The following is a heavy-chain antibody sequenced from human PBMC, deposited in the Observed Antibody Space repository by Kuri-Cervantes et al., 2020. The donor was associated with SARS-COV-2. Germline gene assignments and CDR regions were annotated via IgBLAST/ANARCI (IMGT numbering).Heavy chain of an antibody. Sequence: SVPVSCKASGYNFTGYYMHWVRQAPGQGLEWMGGIIPIFGTANYAQKFQGRVTITADESTSTAYMELSSLRSEDTAVYYCARDRGIAAQMDVWGQGTTVTVSS. D-gene: IGHD6-13*01. CDR3: ARDRGIAAQMDV. J-gene: IGHJ6*02. CDR1: GYNFTGYY. CDR2: IIPIFGTA. V-gene: IGHV1-69*13.